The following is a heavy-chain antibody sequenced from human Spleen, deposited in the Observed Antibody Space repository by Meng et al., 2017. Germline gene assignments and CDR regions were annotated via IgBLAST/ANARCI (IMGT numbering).Heavy chain of an antibody. CDR3: ARVQWNSGGAFDI. CDR1: GFTFSDYY. V-gene: IGHV3-11*01. CDR2: ISSSGSTI. Sequence: GESLKISCAASGFTFSDYYMSWIRQAPGKGLEWVSYISSSGSTIYYADSVKGRFTISRDNAKNSLYLQMNSLRAEDTAVYYCARVQWNSGGAFDIWGQGTMVTVSS. J-gene: IGHJ3*02. D-gene: IGHD1-7*01.